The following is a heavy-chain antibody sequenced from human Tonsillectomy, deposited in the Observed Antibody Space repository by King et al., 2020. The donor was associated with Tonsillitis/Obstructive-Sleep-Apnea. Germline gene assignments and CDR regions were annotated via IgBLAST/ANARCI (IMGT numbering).Heavy chain of an antibody. Sequence: QLVQSGGGLVKPGGSLRLSCAASGFSFSDAWMTWVRPAPGKGLEWVGRIKSKTDGGTTDYAAPAKGRFIISRDDSKNTVFLQMDSLKTEDTALYYCTTDLWQWGQGTLVTVSS. V-gene: IGHV3-15*01. D-gene: IGHD3-10*01. CDR2: IKSKTDGGTT. CDR3: TTDLWQ. J-gene: IGHJ4*02. CDR1: GFSFSDAW.